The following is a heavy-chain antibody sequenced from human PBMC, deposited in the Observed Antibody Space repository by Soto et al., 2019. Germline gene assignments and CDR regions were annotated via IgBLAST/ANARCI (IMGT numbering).Heavy chain of an antibody. CDR1: GYTLISYD. D-gene: IGHD6-13*01. J-gene: IGHJ6*02. Sequence: ASVKVSCKTSGYTLISYDINWVRQAPGQGLEWVGWMNTNSDDTRSAQKFRGRLTLTRDKSMRAVYMKLSNLRPDDSAVYYCAREWSAAGHFYGMDVWGQGTTVTVSS. CDR2: MNTNSDDT. V-gene: IGHV1-8*01. CDR3: AREWSAAGHFYGMDV.